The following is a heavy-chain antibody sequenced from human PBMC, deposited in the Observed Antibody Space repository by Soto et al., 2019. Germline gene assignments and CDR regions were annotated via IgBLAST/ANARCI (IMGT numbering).Heavy chain of an antibody. CDR1: GFTFSSYA. CDR3: AREYSSSWYYFDY. V-gene: IGHV3-30*04. Sequence: GGSLRLSCAASGFTFSSYAMHWFRQAPGKGLEWVAVISYDGSNKYYADSVKGRFTISRDNSKNTLYLQMNSLRAEDTAVYYCAREYSSSWYYFDYWGQGTLVTVSS. D-gene: IGHD6-13*01. J-gene: IGHJ4*02. CDR2: ISYDGSNK.